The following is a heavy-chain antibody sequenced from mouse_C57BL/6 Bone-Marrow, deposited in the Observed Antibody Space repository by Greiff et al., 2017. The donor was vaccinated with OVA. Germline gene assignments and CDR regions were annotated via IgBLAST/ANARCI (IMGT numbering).Heavy chain of an antibody. Sequence: VQLQQPGAELVKPGASVKLSCKASGYTFTSYWMHWVKQRPGQGLEWIGMIHPNSGSTNYNEKFKSKATLTVDKSSSTAYMQLSSLTSEDSAVYYCARATTVVAEDWFADWGQGTLVTVSA. CDR3: ARATTVVAEDWFAD. CDR2: IHPNSGST. CDR1: GYTFTSYW. D-gene: IGHD1-1*01. V-gene: IGHV1-64*01. J-gene: IGHJ3*01.